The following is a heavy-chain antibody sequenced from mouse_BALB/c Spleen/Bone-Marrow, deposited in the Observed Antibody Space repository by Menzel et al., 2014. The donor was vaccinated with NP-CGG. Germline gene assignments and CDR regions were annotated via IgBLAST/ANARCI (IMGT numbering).Heavy chain of an antibody. D-gene: IGHD1-1*01. CDR1: GFTFSNYA. CDR2: ISSGGST. V-gene: IGHV5-6-5*01. Sequence: EVKVVESGGDLVKPGGSLKLSCAASGFTFSNYAMSWVRQTPEKRLEWVASISSGGSTYYPDSVKGRFTISRDNARNILCQQMNSLMSENAAIYYCGRELLFGSNYFTYWGQGTLVTGSA. J-gene: IGHJ3*01. CDR3: GRELLFGSNYFTY.